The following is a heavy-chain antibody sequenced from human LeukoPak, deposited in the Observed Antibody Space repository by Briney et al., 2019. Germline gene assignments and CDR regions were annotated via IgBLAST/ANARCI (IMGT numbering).Heavy chain of an antibody. CDR2: ISGSGGST. Sequence: GGSLRLSCAASGFTFSSYAMSWVRQAPGKGLEWVSAISGSGGSTYYADSVKGRFTISRDNSKNTLYLQMNSLRAEDTAVYYCARDDCSGGSCYPNFDYWGQGTLVTVSS. CDR3: ARDDCSGGSCYPNFDY. D-gene: IGHD2-15*01. V-gene: IGHV3-23*01. CDR1: GFTFSSYA. J-gene: IGHJ4*02.